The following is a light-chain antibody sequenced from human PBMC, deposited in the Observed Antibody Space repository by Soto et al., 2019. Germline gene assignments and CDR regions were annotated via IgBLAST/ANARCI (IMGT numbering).Light chain of an antibody. Sequence: EIVLTQSPATLSLSPGERATLSCRASQSVSSYLAWYQQRPGQAPRLLIYDASNRATGIPARFSGSGSETDFTLTISSQEPEDFAVYYCPQRSNWLFTFGPGTKVDIK. J-gene: IGKJ3*01. V-gene: IGKV3-11*01. CDR3: PQRSNWLFT. CDR1: QSVSSY. CDR2: DAS.